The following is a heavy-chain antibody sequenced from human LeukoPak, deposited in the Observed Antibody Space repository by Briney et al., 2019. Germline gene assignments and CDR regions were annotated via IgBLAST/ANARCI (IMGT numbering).Heavy chain of an antibody. CDR1: GFTFEDYT. J-gene: IGHJ4*02. D-gene: IGHD3-22*01. Sequence: GGPLRLSCAASGFTFEDYTMHWVRQAPGKTLEWVSLISWDGTTYYTDSVKDRFTISRDNSKNSLNLQMDTLRREDTAFYYCVKDLNYESSGSVFDYWGQGTLVTVSS. CDR2: ISWDGTT. V-gene: IGHV3-43*01. CDR3: VKDLNYESSGSVFDY.